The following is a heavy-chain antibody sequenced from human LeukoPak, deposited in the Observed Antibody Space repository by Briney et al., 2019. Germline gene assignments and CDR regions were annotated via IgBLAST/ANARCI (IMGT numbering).Heavy chain of an antibody. J-gene: IGHJ4*02. CDR2: INPSGGST. Sequence: ASVKVSCKASGYTFTSYYMHWVRQAPGQGLEWMGIINPSGGSTSYAQKFQGRVTMTRDTSISTAYMELSRLRSDDTAVYYCARERGYSYGILDYWGQGTLVTVSS. D-gene: IGHD5-18*01. CDR3: ARERGYSYGILDY. V-gene: IGHV1-46*01. CDR1: GYTFTSYY.